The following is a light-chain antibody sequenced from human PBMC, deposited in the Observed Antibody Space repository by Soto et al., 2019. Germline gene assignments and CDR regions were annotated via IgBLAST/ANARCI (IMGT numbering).Light chain of an antibody. V-gene: IGLV2-14*01. CDR1: ATDVGDYNY. J-gene: IGLJ1*01. CDR3: CSYTSTSSRV. CDR2: EVS. Sequence: QSVLTQPASVSGSPGQSITISCTGTATDVGDYNYVSWYQQHPGKAPKLIIYEVSYRPSGVSNRFSGSKSGNTASLTISGLQAGDEADYYCCSYTSTSSRVFGTGTKVTVL.